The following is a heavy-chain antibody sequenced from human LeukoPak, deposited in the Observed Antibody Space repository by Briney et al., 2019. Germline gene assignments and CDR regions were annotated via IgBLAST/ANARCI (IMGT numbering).Heavy chain of an antibody. Sequence: PGRSLRLSCAASGFTFSSYGMHWVRQAPGKGLEWVAVISYDGTNKYYADSVKGRFTISRDNSKSTLYLQMNSLRAEDTAVYYCAKENDFVYWGQGTLVTVSS. J-gene: IGHJ4*02. D-gene: IGHD3-3*01. CDR1: GFTFSSYG. CDR3: AKENDFVY. CDR2: ISYDGTNK. V-gene: IGHV3-30*18.